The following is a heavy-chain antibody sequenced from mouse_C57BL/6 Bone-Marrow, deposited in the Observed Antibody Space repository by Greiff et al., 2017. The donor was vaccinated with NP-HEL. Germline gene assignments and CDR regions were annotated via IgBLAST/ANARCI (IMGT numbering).Heavy chain of an antibody. CDR3: AREISYFDY. V-gene: IGHV1-54*01. CDR2: INPRSGNT. CDR1: GYAFTNYL. J-gene: IGHJ2*01. Sequence: VQLQQSGAELVRPGTSVKVSCKASGYAFTNYLIEWVKQRPGQGLEWIGVINPRSGNTYYNEKFKGKATLTADKSSSTAYMELRSLTSEDSAVYFCAREISYFDYWGQGTTLTVSS.